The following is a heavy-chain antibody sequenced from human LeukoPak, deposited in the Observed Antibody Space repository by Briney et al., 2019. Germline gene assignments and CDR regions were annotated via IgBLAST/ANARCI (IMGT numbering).Heavy chain of an antibody. CDR2: INPNSGGT. D-gene: IGHD3-9*01. J-gene: IGHJ4*02. V-gene: IGHV1-2*06. CDR1: GYTFTGYY. Sequence: EASVKVSCKASGYTFTGYYMHWVRQAPGQGLEWMGRINPNSGGTNYAQKFQGRVTMTRDTSISTAYMELSRLRSDDTAVYYCARERYDILTGYGHWGQGTLVTVSS. CDR3: ARERYDILTGYGH.